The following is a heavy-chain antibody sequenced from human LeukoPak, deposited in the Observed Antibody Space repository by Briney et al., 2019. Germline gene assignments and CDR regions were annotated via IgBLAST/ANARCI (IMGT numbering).Heavy chain of an antibody. CDR3: ARDGPTVTTLSGFDY. Sequence: PGGSLRLSCAASGFTFSSYAMHWVRQAPGKGLEWVAVISYDGSNKYYADSVKGRFTISRDNSKNTLYLQMNSLRAEDTAVYYCARDGPTVTTLSGFDYWGQGTLVTVSP. D-gene: IGHD4-17*01. V-gene: IGHV3-30-3*01. CDR2: ISYDGSNK. CDR1: GFTFSSYA. J-gene: IGHJ4*02.